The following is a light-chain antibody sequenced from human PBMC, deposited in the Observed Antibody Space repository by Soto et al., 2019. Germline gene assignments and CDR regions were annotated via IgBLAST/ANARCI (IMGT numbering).Light chain of an antibody. CDR3: QQRSNWPLT. CDR2: DAS. Sequence: EIVLTQSPATQSLSPGERATLSCRAGQSVSSYLAWYQQKPGQAPRLLIYDASNRATGIPARFSGSGSGTDFTLTISSLEPEDFAVYYCQQRSNWPLTFGGGTKVEIK. J-gene: IGKJ4*01. CDR1: QSVSSY. V-gene: IGKV3-11*01.